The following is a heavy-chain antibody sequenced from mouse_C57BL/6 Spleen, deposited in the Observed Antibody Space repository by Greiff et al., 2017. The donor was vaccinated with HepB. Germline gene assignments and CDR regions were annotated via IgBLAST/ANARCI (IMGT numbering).Heavy chain of an antibody. CDR3: ARDDYDVGWFAY. Sequence: VQLQQPGAELVKPGASVKMSCKASGYTFTSYWITWVKQRPGQGLEWIGDIYPGSGSTNYNEKFKSKATLTVDTSSSTAYMQLSSLTSEDSAVYYCARDDYDVGWFAYWGQGTLVTVSA. V-gene: IGHV1-55*01. J-gene: IGHJ3*01. CDR2: IYPGSGST. D-gene: IGHD2-4*01. CDR1: GYTFTSYW.